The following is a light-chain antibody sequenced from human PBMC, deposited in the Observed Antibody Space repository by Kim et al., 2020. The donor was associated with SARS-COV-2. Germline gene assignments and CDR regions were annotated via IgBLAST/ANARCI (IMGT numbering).Light chain of an antibody. CDR3: QSYDSGVWV. CDR1: GGSITSNY. CDR2: EDN. Sequence: NFMLTQPHSVSESPGKTVTISCTRTGGSITSNYVQWYQQRPGSAPTTVIYEDNQRPSGVPDRFSGSIDRPSKSVSLTISGLKTEDEADYYCQSYDSGVWVFGGGTKLTVL. V-gene: IGLV6-57*03. J-gene: IGLJ3*02.